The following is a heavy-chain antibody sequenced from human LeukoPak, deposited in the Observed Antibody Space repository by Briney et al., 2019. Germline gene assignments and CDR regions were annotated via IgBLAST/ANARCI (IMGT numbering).Heavy chain of an antibody. D-gene: IGHD2-2*01. J-gene: IGHJ4*02. CDR3: ARGSSTSHWTRYYFDY. CDR2: IYYSGST. CDR1: GGSISSGGYY. Sequence: PSQTLSLTCTVSGGSISSGGYYWSWIRQHPGKGLEWIGYIYYSGSTYYNPSLKSRVTISVDTSKNQFSLKLSSVTAADTAVYYCARGSSTSHWTRYYFDYWGQGTLVTVSS. V-gene: IGHV4-31*03.